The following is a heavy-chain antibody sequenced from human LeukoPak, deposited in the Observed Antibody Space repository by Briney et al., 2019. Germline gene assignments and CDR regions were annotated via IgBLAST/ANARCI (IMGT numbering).Heavy chain of an antibody. J-gene: IGHJ3*02. V-gene: IGHV1-46*01. D-gene: IGHD5-24*01. CDR3: ASELAGWLQGGDTYDI. CDR1: GYTFTSHY. Sequence: ASVRVSCKASGYTFTSHYMHWLRQAPGQGLEWMGIINPSGGNTNYAQNFQGRVTMTRDTSTSTVYMELSSLRSEDTAVYYCASELAGWLQGGDTYDIWGQGTMVTVSS. CDR2: INPSGGNT.